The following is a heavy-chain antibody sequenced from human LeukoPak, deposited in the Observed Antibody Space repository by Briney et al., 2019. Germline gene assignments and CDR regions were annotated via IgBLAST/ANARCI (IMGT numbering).Heavy chain of an antibody. J-gene: IGHJ4*02. D-gene: IGHD2-15*01. CDR2: ISWNSGSI. CDR3: AKDRGRGGSYYLDY. V-gene: IGHV3-9*01. Sequence: PGRSLRLSCAASGFTFDDYAMHWVRQAPGKGLEWVSGISWNSGSIGYADSVKGRFTISRDNSKNSLYLQMNSLRTEDTAFYYCAKDRGRGGSYYLDYWGQGTLVTVSS. CDR1: GFTFDDYA.